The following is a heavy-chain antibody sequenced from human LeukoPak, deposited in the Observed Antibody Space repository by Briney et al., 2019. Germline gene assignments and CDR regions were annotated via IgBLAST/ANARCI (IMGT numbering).Heavy chain of an antibody. D-gene: IGHD3-10*01. Sequence: ASVKVSCKASGYTFTGYYMHWVRQAPGQGLEWMGWINPNSGGTNYAQKLQGRVTMATDTSTSTAYMELRSLRSDDTAVYYCARGGGSGSYYVGDYYYYYMDVWGKGTTVTVSS. CDR2: INPNSGGT. CDR1: GYTFTGYY. J-gene: IGHJ6*03. V-gene: IGHV1-2*02. CDR3: ARGGGSGSYYVGDYYYYYMDV.